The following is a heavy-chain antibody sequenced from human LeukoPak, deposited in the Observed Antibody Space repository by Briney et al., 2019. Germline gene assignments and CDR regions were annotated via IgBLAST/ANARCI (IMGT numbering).Heavy chain of an antibody. J-gene: IGHJ4*02. D-gene: IGHD6-13*01. Sequence: PGGSLRLPCAASGFTFSSYAMSWVRQAPGKGLEWVSAISGSGGSTYYADSVKGRFTISRDNSKNTLYLQMNSLRAEDTAVYYCAKGGSSSWYSGYAYWGQGTLVTVSS. CDR3: AKGGSSSWYSGYAY. CDR1: GFTFSSYA. CDR2: ISGSGGST. V-gene: IGHV3-23*01.